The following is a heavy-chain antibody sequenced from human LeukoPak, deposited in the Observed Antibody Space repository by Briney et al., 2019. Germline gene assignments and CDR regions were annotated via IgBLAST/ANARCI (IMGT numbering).Heavy chain of an antibody. Sequence: PGGSLRLSCAASGFTFSSYSMNWVRQAPGKGLEWVSYISSSSSTIYYADSMKGRFTISRDNAKNSLYLQMNSLRAEDTAVYYCARDISSRGGPGNFDYWGQGTLVTVSS. CDR2: ISSSSSTI. CDR1: GFTFSSYS. V-gene: IGHV3-48*04. J-gene: IGHJ4*02. D-gene: IGHD4-23*01. CDR3: ARDISSRGGPGNFDY.